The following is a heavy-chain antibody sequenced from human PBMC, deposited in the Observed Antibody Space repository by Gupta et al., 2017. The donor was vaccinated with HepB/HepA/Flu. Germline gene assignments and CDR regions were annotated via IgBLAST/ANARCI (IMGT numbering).Heavy chain of an antibody. CDR2: ISGTGEST. D-gene: IGHD2-21*01. V-gene: IGHV3-23*01. Sequence: EVQLLESGGGLVQPGGSLRLSCAASGFTFSSYAMSWVRQAPGKGLEWVSGISGTGESTYYADSVEGRFTISRDNSKNTLYLQMHSLRAEDTAAYYCAKCGYYYHYGVDVWGQGITVTVSS. CDR1: GFTFSSYA. J-gene: IGHJ6*02. CDR3: AKCGYYYHYGVDV.